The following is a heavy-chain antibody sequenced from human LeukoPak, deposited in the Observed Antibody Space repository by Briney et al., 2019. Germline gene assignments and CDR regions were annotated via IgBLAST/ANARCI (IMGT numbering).Heavy chain of an antibody. J-gene: IGHJ6*03. CDR3: ARVVPAAMTYYYYMDV. CDR2: IIPIFGTT. CDR1: GGTFSSSP. D-gene: IGHD2-2*01. V-gene: IGHV1-69*05. Sequence: SVKVSCKASGGTFSSSPISWVRQAPGEGLEWMGGIIPIFGTTNYAQKFQGRVTITTDESTSIAYMELSSLRSEDTAVYYCARVVPAAMTYYYYMDVWGKGTTVTVSS.